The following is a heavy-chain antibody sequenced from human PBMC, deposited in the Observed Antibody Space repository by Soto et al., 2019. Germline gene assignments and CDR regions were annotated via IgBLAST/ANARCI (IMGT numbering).Heavy chain of an antibody. D-gene: IGHD2-15*01. CDR2: INPNGGST. J-gene: IGHJ3*01. V-gene: IGHV1-46*03. CDR3: AAFGSAGGCPPGPWN. CDR1: GYSFTTYY. Sequence: QVVQSGAEVRKPGASVKVSCKASGYSFTTYYIHWFRQAPGQGLEWMAIINPNGGSTNSAQKFQGRVTGTRDMSASTVYMELSSLRSDDTAVYYCAAFGSAGGCPPGPWNGGRGTMVTVSS.